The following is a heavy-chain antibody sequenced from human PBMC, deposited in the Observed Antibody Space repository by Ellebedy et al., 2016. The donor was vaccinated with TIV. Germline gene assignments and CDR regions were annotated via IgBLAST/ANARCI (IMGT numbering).Heavy chain of an antibody. CDR2: INPSGGST. J-gene: IGHJ6*02. Sequence: ASVKVSCXASGGTFSSYAISWVRQAPGQGLEWMGIINPSGGSTSYAQKFQGRVTMTRDTSTSTVYMELSSLRSENTAVYYCAREHIVVVIDYYYYGMDVWGQGTTVTVSS. V-gene: IGHV1-46*01. D-gene: IGHD3-22*01. CDR3: AREHIVVVIDYYYYGMDV. CDR1: GGTFSSYA.